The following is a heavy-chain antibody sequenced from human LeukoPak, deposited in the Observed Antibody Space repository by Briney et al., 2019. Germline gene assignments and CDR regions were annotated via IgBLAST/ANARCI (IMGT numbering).Heavy chain of an antibody. V-gene: IGHV3-23*01. J-gene: IGHJ4*02. CDR1: GFTFSTYA. CDR2: ISGGDGSP. D-gene: IGHD3-10*01. CDR3: AKGESHPKYYFDY. Sequence: GGSLRLSCEASGFTFSTYAMRWVRQAPGKGLEWVSSISGGDGSPYYADSVKGRFTISRDNSKNTLYLQMNSLRAEDTAVYYCAKGESHPKYYFDYWGQGTLVTVSS.